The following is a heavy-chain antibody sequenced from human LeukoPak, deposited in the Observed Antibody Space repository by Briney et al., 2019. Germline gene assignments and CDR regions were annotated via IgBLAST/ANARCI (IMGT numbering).Heavy chain of an antibody. CDR2: IYWHDDK. V-gene: IGHV2-5*01. D-gene: IGHD5-18*01. CDR1: GFSLTTSGVG. J-gene: IGHJ4*02. Sequence: ESGPTLVKPTQTLTLTCTFSGFSLTTSGVGLAWIRQPLGKALEWLAVIYWHDDKRHSPSLKSRLTITKDISKNQVVLTLTDMDPVGTATYYCARSRGYDFGSVYFDSWGQGNLVTVSS. CDR3: ARSRGYDFGSVYFDS.